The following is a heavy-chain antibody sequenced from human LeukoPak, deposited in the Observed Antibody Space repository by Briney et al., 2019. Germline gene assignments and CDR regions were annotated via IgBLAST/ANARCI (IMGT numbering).Heavy chain of an antibody. Sequence: GRSLRLSCIASGFAFSNYAMHWVRQAPGKGLEWVAIVSYDGNNKYYADSVKGRFTISRDNSKNTLYLQMNSLRAEDTAVYYCARDTLRIEPRLGSREWLALFDYWGQGTLVTVSS. D-gene: IGHD6-19*01. CDR3: ARDTLRIEPRLGSREWLALFDY. V-gene: IGHV3-30-3*01. CDR2: VSYDGNNK. CDR1: GFAFSNYA. J-gene: IGHJ4*02.